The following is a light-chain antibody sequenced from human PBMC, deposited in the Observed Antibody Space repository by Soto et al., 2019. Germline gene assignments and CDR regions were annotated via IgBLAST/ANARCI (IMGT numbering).Light chain of an antibody. CDR1: QRLVYSDCNTY. CDR2: KAS. V-gene: IGKV2-30*01. J-gene: IGKJ5*01. CDR3: MRCTHWPIT. Sequence: DVVMTESPLSLPVTLGQRASISCRSTQRLVYSDCNTYLNWFQQRPGQSPRRLIYKASDRDSGVPDRLSGSGSGTDFALKISSVEAEDFGVYYCMRCTHWPITFGQGTRLDIK.